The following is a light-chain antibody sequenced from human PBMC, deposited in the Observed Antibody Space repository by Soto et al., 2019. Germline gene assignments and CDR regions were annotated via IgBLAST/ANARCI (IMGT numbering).Light chain of an antibody. CDR2: GAS. V-gene: IGKV3-20*01. CDR1: QSVSSSY. Sequence: EIVMTQSPATLSVSPGERATLSCRASQSVSSSYLAWYQQKPGQAPRLLIYGASSRATGIPDRFSGSGSETVFTLTINILEPDDFAVYYCHQYGNSPQTFGQGTKVDI. CDR3: HQYGNSPQT. J-gene: IGKJ1*01.